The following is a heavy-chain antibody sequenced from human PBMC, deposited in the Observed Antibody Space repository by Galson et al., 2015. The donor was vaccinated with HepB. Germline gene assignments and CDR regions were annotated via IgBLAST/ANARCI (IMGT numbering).Heavy chain of an antibody. D-gene: IGHD3-10*01. CDR1: GFTFRLYG. J-gene: IGHJ5*02. CDR2: IDGSGDRT. CDR3: VKDVGRDLFGPGA. V-gene: IGHV3-23*01. Sequence: SLRLSCAASGFTFRLYGMSWVRQAPGNGLEWVSGIDGSGDRTEYADSVQGRFIVSRDNSKNTLYLQISGLRVEDTAKYYCVKDVGRDLFGPGAWGQGTLVTVSS.